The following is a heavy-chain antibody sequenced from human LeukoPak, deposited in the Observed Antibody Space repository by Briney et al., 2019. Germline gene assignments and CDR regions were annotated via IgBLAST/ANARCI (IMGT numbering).Heavy chain of an antibody. V-gene: IGHV1-3*01. D-gene: IGHD2-2*01. CDR1: GYTFTRCA. Sequence: ASVKVSCKTSGYTFTRCAVHWVRQAPGQRLEWMGWINAGNGNTKYSQKFQGRVTITRDTSASTAYMELSSLRSEDTAVYYCATAMQYCSSTSCWAFDYWGQGTLVTVSS. CDR3: ATAMQYCSSTSCWAFDY. J-gene: IGHJ4*02. CDR2: INAGNGNT.